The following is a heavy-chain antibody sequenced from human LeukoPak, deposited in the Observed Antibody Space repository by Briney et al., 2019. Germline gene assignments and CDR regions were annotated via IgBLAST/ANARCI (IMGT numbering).Heavy chain of an antibody. V-gene: IGHV1-2*02. CDR3: ARVGGWSAFDI. D-gene: IGHD6-19*01. CDR1: GYTFTGYY. Sequence: GASVKVSCKASGYTFTGYYMHWVRQTPGQGLEWMGWINPNSGSTDYAQKFQGRVTMTRDTSISTAYMELSRLRSDDTAVYYCARVGGWSAFDIWGQGTMVTVSS. CDR2: INPNSGST. J-gene: IGHJ3*02.